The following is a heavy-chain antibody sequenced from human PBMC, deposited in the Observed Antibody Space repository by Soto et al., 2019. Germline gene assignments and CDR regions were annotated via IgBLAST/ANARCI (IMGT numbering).Heavy chain of an antibody. CDR1: GGTFSIYA. CDR2: IIHIFGTA. J-gene: IGHJ6*02. D-gene: IGHD1-1*01. V-gene: IGHV1-69*06. CDR3: ARPRRATRRSSIFARNDEYYGRDV. Sequence: QVQLVQSGAEVKKPGTSVKVSCKASGGTFSIYAISWVRQAPGQGLEWMGGIIHIFGTANYAQKFPGRVTITADTSTSTAYMERSSPRSEDTAVYYCARPRRATRRSSIFARNDEYYGRDVGGQGTTATVSS.